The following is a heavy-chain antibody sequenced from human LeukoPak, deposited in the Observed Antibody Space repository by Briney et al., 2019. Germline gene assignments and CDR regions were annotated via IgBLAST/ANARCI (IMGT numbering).Heavy chain of an antibody. CDR1: GGSFSGYY. J-gene: IGHJ4*02. CDR3: ARGGYGYGYGTLHY. CDR2: INHSGST. D-gene: IGHD5-18*01. Sequence: SETLSLTCAVYGGSFSGYYWSWIRQPPGKGLEWIGEINHSGSTNYNPSLKSRVTISVDTSKNQFSLKLSSVTAADTAVYYCARGGYGYGYGTLHYWGQGTLVTVSS. V-gene: IGHV4-34*01.